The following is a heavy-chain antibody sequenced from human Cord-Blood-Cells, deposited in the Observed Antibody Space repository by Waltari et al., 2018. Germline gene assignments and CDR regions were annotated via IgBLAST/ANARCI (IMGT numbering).Heavy chain of an antibody. V-gene: IGHV4-39*01. J-gene: IGHJ3*02. CDR1: GGSISSSSYC. CDR3: ARFSHCSSTSCYDAFDI. Sequence: QLQLQESGPGLVKPSETLSLTCTVSGGSISSSSYCWGWIRQPPGKGLEWSGSIYYSGDTYYNPALKSRVAISVDTSKNQFSLKRSSVTAADTAVYYCARFSHCSSTSCYDAFDIWGQGTMVTVSS. CDR2: IYYSGDT. D-gene: IGHD2-2*01.